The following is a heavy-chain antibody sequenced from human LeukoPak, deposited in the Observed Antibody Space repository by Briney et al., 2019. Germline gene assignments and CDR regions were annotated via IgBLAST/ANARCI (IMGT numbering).Heavy chain of an antibody. Sequence: GGSLRLSCAASAFTFSDYSMNWVRQAPGKGLEWISYIDNSRSIMYYADSVKGRFTISRDNAKNSLYLQMNSLRAEDTAVYYCARDHAVVTPFDYWGQGTLVTVSS. CDR1: AFTFSDYS. V-gene: IGHV3-48*04. D-gene: IGHD4-23*01. J-gene: IGHJ4*02. CDR3: ARDHAVVTPFDY. CDR2: IDNSRSIM.